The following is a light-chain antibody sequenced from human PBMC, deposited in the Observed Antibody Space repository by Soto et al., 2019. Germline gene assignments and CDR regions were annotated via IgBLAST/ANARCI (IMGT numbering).Light chain of an antibody. J-gene: IGKJ5*01. CDR2: DAS. CDR3: QQRSNWPT. CDR1: QSVSSD. Sequence: ELVLTQSPATLSLSPREITNLPFRARQSVSSDGDRYQQKPGQAHRRLIYDASNRATGIPARFSGSGSGTDFTLTISSLEPEDFAVYDCQQRSNWPTVGQGTRLQSK. V-gene: IGKV3-11*01.